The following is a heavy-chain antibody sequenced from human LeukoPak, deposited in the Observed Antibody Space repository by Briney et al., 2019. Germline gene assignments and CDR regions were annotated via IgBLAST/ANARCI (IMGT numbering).Heavy chain of an antibody. CDR2: ISGSGGST. J-gene: IGHJ5*02. V-gene: IGHV3-23*01. CDR1: GFTFSSYG. D-gene: IGHD3-22*01. CDR3: AKDSVEYYYDSSGPQWFDP. Sequence: GGSLRLSCAASGFTFSSYGMSWVRQAPGKGLEWVSSISGSGGSTYYADSVKGRFTISRDNSKNTLYLQMNSLRAEDTALYYCAKDSVEYYYDSSGPQWFDPWGQGTLVTVSS.